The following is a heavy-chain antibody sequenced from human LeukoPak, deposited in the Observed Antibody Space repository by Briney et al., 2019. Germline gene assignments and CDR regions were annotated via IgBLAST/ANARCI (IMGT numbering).Heavy chain of an antibody. D-gene: IGHD1-1*01. Sequence: GESLKISCKGSGYSFTSYWIGWVRQMPGKGLEWMGIIYPGDSDTRYSPSFQGQVTISADKSISTAYLQWSSLKASDTAMYYCAKHLNRKKFHNLNTWSNPGGKEPLVTVSP. CDR2: IYPGDSDT. J-gene: IGHJ5*02. CDR1: GYSFTSYW. V-gene: IGHV5-51*01. CDR3: AKHLNRKKFHNLNTWSNP.